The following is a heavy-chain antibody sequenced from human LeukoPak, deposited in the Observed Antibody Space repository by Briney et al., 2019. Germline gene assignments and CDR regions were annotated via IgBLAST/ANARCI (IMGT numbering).Heavy chain of an antibody. CDR1: GFTFSSYA. D-gene: IGHD3-10*01. CDR2: ISGSGGST. CDR3: ARGTFGESLANYYYYGMDV. J-gene: IGHJ6*02. Sequence: GGSLRLSCAASGFTFSSYAMRWVRQAPGKGLEWVSAISGSGGSTYYADSVKGRFTISRDNSKNTLYLQMNSLRAEDTAVYYCARGTFGESLANYYYYGMDVWGQGTTVTVSS. V-gene: IGHV3-23*01.